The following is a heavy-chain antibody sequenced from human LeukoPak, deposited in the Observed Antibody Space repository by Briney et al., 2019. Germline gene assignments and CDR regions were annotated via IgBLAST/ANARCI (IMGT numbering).Heavy chain of an antibody. CDR1: GFTFTDYY. Sequence: GGSLRLSCAASGFTFTDYYMSWVRQAPGKGLEWISYISYSSTYTNYADSVKGRFTISRDNAKNLLYLQMNSPRAEDTAVYFCARDLVNYFDSWGQGILVTVSS. V-gene: IGHV3-11*06. CDR2: ISYSSTYT. J-gene: IGHJ4*02. CDR3: ARDLVNYFDS.